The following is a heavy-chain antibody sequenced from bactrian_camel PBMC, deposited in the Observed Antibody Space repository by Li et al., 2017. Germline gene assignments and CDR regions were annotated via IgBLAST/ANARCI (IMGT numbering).Heavy chain of an antibody. D-gene: IGHD6*01. CDR2: LDSTGEP. CDR1: GRTSTSYC. CDR3: AEGRGSRGEHCYSLNY. V-gene: IGHV3S67*01. J-gene: IGHJ4*01. Sequence: DVQLVESGGGSVQAGSSLTLACAVTGRTSTSYCMGWFRQTPGNEREGVAALDSTGEPTYRDFAKGRFNVSQDSARNTFYLQMNNLQPDDTATYYCAEGRGSRGEHCYSLNYWAQGTQVTVS.